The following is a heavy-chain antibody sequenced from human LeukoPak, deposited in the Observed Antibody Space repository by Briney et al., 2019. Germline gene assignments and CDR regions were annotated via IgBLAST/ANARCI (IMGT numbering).Heavy chain of an antibody. D-gene: IGHD1-1*01. CDR3: AKGHSDLGTGFDF. Sequence: GGSLRLSCAASGFTFTNYAMTWVRQAPGKGLDCISVISGGGAYTYYADSVKGRFTISRDNSENTLYLQMNSLRAEDTAVYYCAKGHSDLGTGFDFWGQGTLVTVSS. CDR2: ISGGGAYT. V-gene: IGHV3-23*01. J-gene: IGHJ4*02. CDR1: GFTFTNYA.